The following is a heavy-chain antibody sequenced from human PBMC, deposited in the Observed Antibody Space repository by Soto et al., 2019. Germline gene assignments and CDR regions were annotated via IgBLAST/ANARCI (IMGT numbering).Heavy chain of an antibody. D-gene: IGHD5-12*01. Sequence: GESLKISCNGSGYSLTSYWIGWVRQMPGKGLEWMGISYPGDSDTRYSPSFQRQVTISADKSISTAYLQWSSLKAPDTAMYYCAGIRGGYNSFYFASRGEGTLVPVSS. CDR2: SYPGDSDT. CDR1: GYSLTSYW. J-gene: IGHJ4*02. CDR3: AGIRGGYNSFYFAS. V-gene: IGHV5-51*01.